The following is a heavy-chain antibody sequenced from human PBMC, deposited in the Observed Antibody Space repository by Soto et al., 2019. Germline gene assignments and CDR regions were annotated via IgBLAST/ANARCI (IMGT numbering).Heavy chain of an antibody. CDR3: ARRQWDTAIDY. D-gene: IGHD5-18*01. CDR2: ISSSSSYT. CDR1: GFTFSDYY. Sequence: GGSLRLSCAASGFTFSDYYMSWIRQAPGKGLEWVSYISSSSSYTNYADSVKGRFTISRDNAKNPLYLQMNSLRAEDTAVYYCARRQWDTAIDYWGQGTLVTVSS. V-gene: IGHV3-11*06. J-gene: IGHJ4*02.